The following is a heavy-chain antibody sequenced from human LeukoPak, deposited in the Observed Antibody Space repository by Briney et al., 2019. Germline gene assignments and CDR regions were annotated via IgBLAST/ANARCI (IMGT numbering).Heavy chain of an antibody. D-gene: IGHD5-24*01. J-gene: IGHJ4*02. V-gene: IGHV1-69*02. Sequence: SVKVSFKASGYTFTGYYVHWVRQAPGQGLEWMGRIIPILGIANYAQKFQGRVTITADKSTSTAYMELSSLRSEDTAVYYCARMATVDYWGQGTLVTVSS. CDR1: GYTFTGYY. CDR2: IIPILGIA. CDR3: ARMATVDY.